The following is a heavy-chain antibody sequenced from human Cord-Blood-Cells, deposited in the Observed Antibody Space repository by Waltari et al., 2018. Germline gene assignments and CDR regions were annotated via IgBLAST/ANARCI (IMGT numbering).Heavy chain of an antibody. J-gene: IGHJ4*02. CDR1: GGTFSSYA. CDR3: AREYCSSTSCYFDY. Sequence: QVQLVQSGAEVKKPGSSVKVSCKASGGTFSSYAISWVRQAPGQGLEWMGGIIPIFGKANYAQKFQGRGTITADESTSTAYMELSSLRSEDTAVYYCAREYCSSTSCYFDYWGQGTLVTVSS. D-gene: IGHD2-2*01. V-gene: IGHV1-69*01. CDR2: IIPIFGKA.